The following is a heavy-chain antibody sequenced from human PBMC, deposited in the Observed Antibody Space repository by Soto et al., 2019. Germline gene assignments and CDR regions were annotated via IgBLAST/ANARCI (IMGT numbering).Heavy chain of an antibody. V-gene: IGHV3-9*01. D-gene: IGHD3-16*01. J-gene: IGHJ6*03. CDR3: AKDNEAIMYYYYMDV. Sequence: GGSLRLSCAASGFTFDDYAMHWVRQAPGKGLEWVSGISWNSGSIGYADSVKGRFTISRDNAKNSLYLQMNSLRAEDTALYYCAKDNEAIMYYYYMDVWGKGTTVTVSS. CDR2: ISWNSGSI. CDR1: GFTFDDYA.